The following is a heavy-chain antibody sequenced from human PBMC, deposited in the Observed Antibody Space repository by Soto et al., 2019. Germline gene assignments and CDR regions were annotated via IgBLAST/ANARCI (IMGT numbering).Heavy chain of an antibody. CDR1: GFTFSDHY. D-gene: IGHD6-13*01. J-gene: IGHJ4*01. Sequence: GGSLRLSCAASGFTFSDHYMAWVRQAPGKGLEWVGRIRNKANRYTTEYAASVKGRFTISRDDSRNSLALQMIRLQTEDMAVYYCTRDEPPAPGTLDYWGQGALVTV. CDR2: IRNKANRYTT. CDR3: TRDEPPAPGTLDY. V-gene: IGHV3-72*01.